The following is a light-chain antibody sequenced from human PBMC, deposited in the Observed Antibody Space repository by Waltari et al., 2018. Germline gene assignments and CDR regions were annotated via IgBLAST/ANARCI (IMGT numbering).Light chain of an antibody. V-gene: IGKV1-39*01. CDR1: QSISTY. CDR2: AAS. J-gene: IGKJ4*01. Sequence: DIQMTQSPSSLSAYVGDTVTVTCRASQSISTYLNWYQQKPGKAPKLLIYAASSLQRGVPSRFRGSMSGTEFTLTISSLQPEDFATYYCQQSYTTQSLTFGGGTKVEMK. CDR3: QQSYTTQSLT.